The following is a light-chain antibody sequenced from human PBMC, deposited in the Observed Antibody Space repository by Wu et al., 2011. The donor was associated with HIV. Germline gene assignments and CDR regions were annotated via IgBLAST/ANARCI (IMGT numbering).Light chain of an antibody. CDR1: QIIATN. Sequence: EIVVTQSPATLSVSPGGRVTLSCRASQIIATNLAWYQQKPGQPPRLLIYDASTRAAGFPARFSGGGSGTEFTLTISTLQSGDVAVYYCQQYNGWPQTFGKGPRWKS. J-gene: IGKJ1*01. CDR3: QQYNGWPQT. CDR2: DAS. V-gene: IGKV3-15*01.